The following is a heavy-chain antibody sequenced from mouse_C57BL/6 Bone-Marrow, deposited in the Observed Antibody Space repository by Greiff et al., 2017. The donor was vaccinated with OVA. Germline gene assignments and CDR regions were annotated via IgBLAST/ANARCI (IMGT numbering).Heavy chain of an antibody. CDR3: ANSNSAY. CDR2: ISYDGSN. V-gene: IGHV3-6*01. Sequence: EVQVVESGPGLVKPSQSLSLTCSVTGYSITSGYYWNWIRQFPGNKLEWMGYISYDGSNNYNPSLKNRISITRDTSKNQFFLKLNSVTTEDTATYYCANSNSAYWGQGTLVTVSA. D-gene: IGHD2-5*01. J-gene: IGHJ3*01. CDR1: GYSITSGYY.